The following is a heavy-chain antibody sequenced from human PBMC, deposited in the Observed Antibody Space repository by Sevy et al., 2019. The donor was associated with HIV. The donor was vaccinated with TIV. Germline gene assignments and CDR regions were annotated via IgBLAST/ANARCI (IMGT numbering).Heavy chain of an antibody. Sequence: GGSLRLSCAASGFTFSSFAMHWVRQAPGKGLEWVAVISYDGSSKYYPDSVKGRFTISRDNAKNTLYLQMNRLRPEDTAVYFCAILGADCVSTNCYGMRSLSFDFWGQGTLVTVSS. V-gene: IGHV3-30-3*01. J-gene: IGHJ4*02. CDR3: AILGADCVSTNCYGMRSLSFDF. CDR2: ISYDGSSK. D-gene: IGHD2-2*01. CDR1: GFTFSSFA.